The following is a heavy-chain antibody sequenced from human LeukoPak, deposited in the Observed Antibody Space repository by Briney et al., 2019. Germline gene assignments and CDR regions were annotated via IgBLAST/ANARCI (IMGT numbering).Heavy chain of an antibody. V-gene: IGHV3-7*01. CDR3: ARSSPFYDSSVDDAFDI. CDR2: IKQDGSEK. CDR1: GFTFSSYW. Sequence: GGSLRLSCAASGFTFSSYWMSWIRQAPGKGLEWVANIKQDGSEKYYVDSVKGRFTISRDNAKNSLYLQMNSLRAEDTAVYYCARSSPFYDSSVDDAFDIWGQGTMVTVSS. D-gene: IGHD3-22*01. J-gene: IGHJ3*02.